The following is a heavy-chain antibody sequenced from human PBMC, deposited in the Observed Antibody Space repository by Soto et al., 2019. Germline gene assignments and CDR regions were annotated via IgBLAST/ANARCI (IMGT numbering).Heavy chain of an antibody. D-gene: IGHD6-19*01. V-gene: IGHV4-34*01. Sequence: SETLSLTCAVYCGSFSGYYWSWIRQPPGKGLEWIGEINHSGSTNYNPSLKSRVTISVDTSKNQFSLKLSSVTAADTAVYYCARGLGSGWYVDDWGQGTLVTVSS. CDR3: ARGLGSGWYVDD. CDR1: CGSFSGYY. J-gene: IGHJ4*02. CDR2: INHSGST.